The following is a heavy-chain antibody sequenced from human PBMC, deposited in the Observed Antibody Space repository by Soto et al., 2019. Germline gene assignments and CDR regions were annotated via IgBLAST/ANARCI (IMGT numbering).Heavy chain of an antibody. J-gene: IGHJ6*02. CDR2: IIPIFGTA. CDR3: ARFPDTVAGHRNYYYYGMDA. Sequence: SVKVSCKASGGTFSSYAISWVRQAPGQGLEWMGGIIPIFGTANYAQKFQGRVTITADKSTSTAYMELSSLRSEDTAVYYCARFPDTVAGHRNYYYYGMDAWGQGTTVTVSS. V-gene: IGHV1-69*06. D-gene: IGHD6-19*01. CDR1: GGTFSSYA.